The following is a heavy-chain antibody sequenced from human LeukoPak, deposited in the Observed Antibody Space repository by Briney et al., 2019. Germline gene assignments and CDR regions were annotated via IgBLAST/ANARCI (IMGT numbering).Heavy chain of an antibody. CDR3: ARGSYDFWSGYRRTPNWFDP. D-gene: IGHD3-3*01. CDR2: MNPNSGNT. Sequence: ASVKVSCKASGYTFTSYGINWVRQATGQGLEWMGWMNPNSGNTGYAQKFQGRVTITRNTSISTAYMELSSLRSEDTAVYYCARGSYDFWSGYRRTPNWFDPWGQGTLVTVSS. J-gene: IGHJ5*02. V-gene: IGHV1-8*03. CDR1: GYTFTSYG.